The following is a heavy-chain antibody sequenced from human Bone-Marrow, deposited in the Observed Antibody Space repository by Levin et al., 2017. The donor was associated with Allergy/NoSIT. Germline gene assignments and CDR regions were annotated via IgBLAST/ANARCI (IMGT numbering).Heavy chain of an antibody. CDR1: GGSLSSYH. CDR2: IFYSGST. D-gene: IGHD3-10*01. Sequence: SETLSLTCNVSGGSLSSYHWSWIRQSPGKGLEWIGFIFYSGSTYYNPSLRSRATISDDTSKNQVYLTLTSVTAADPALYYCARRECGIAFDIWGQGTLVTVSS. CDR3: ARRECGIAFDI. V-gene: IGHV4-59*08. J-gene: IGHJ3*02.